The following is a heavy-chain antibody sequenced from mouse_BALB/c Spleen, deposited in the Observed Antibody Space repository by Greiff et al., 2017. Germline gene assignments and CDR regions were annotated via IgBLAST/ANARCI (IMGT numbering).Heavy chain of an antibody. CDR1: GYTFTSYW. J-gene: IGHJ4*01. D-gene: IGHD1-1*01. CDR3: ARWITTGVAGDD. Sequence: QVQLQQPGAELVKPGASVKLSCKASGYTFTSYWMHWVKQRPGQGLEWIGEINPSNGRTNYNEKFKSKATLTVDKASSTAYMQLSSLASEDSAVYYCARWITTGVAGDDWGQGTSVTVSS. CDR2: INPSNGRT. V-gene: IGHV1S81*02.